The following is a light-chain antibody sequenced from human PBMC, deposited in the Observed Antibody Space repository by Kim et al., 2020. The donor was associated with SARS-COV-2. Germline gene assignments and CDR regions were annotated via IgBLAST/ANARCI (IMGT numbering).Light chain of an antibody. Sequence: SPGERATLSCRASQSVSSNLAWYQQKPGQAPRLLIYRASNRATGIPARFSGSGSGTDFTLTITSLQSEDFAVYYCQQYNNWPPRTFGQGTKVDIK. V-gene: IGKV3-15*01. CDR3: QQYNNWPPRT. CDR1: QSVSSN. J-gene: IGKJ1*01. CDR2: RAS.